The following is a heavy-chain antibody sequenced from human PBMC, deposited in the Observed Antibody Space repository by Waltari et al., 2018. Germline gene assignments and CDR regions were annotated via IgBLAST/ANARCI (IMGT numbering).Heavy chain of an antibody. J-gene: IGHJ4*02. Sequence: QVQLVQSGAEVKKPGASVKVPCKASGNTFTSCGINWMRQATGQGLEWMGWMNPNSGNTGYAQKFQGRVTITRNTSISTAYMELSSLRSEDTAVYYCARGSPMVAADFDYWGQGTLVTVSS. V-gene: IGHV1-8*03. D-gene: IGHD2-15*01. CDR1: GNTFTSCG. CDR2: MNPNSGNT. CDR3: ARGSPMVAADFDY.